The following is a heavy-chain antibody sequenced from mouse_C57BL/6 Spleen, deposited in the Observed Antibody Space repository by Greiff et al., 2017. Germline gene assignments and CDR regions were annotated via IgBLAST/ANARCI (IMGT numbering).Heavy chain of an antibody. V-gene: IGHV1-80*01. CDR1: GYAFSSYW. D-gene: IGHD4-1*01. Sequence: VQLQESGAELVKPGASVKISCKASGYAFSSYWMNWVKQRPGKGLEWIGQIYPGDGDNNYNGKFKGKATLTADKSSSTAYMQLRSLTSGASAVYCCASTGTWCFDVWGTGTTLTVSS. J-gene: IGHJ1*03. CDR2: IYPGDGDN. CDR3: ASTGTWCFDV.